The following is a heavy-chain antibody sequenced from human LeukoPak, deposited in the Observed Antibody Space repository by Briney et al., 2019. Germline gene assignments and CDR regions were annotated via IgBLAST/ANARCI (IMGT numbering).Heavy chain of an antibody. Sequence: GASVKVSCKASGYTFTSYDINWVRQAPGQGLEWMGGIIPIFGTANYAQKFQGRVTITTDESTSTAYMELSSLRSEDTAVYYCARGRDCSGGSCYHALLDYWGQGTLVTVSS. V-gene: IGHV1-69*05. CDR2: IIPIFGTA. CDR1: GYTFTSYD. J-gene: IGHJ4*02. D-gene: IGHD2-15*01. CDR3: ARGRDCSGGSCYHALLDY.